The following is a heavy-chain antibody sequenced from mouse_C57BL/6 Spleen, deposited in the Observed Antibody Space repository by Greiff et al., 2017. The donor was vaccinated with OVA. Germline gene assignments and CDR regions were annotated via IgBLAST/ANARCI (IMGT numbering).Heavy chain of an antibody. Sequence: DVHLVESGEGLVKPGGSLKLSCAASGFTFSSYAMSWVRQTPEKRLEWVAYISSGGDYIYYADTVKGRFTISRDNARNTLYLQMSSLKSEDTAMYYCTRPYYYGSSPYWYFDVWGTGTTVTVSS. CDR3: TRPYYYGSSPYWYFDV. V-gene: IGHV5-9-1*02. CDR2: ISSGGDYI. J-gene: IGHJ1*03. CDR1: GFTFSSYA. D-gene: IGHD1-1*01.